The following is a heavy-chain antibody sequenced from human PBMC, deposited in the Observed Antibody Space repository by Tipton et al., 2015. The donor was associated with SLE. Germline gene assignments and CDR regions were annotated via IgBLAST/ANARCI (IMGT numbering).Heavy chain of an antibody. J-gene: IGHJ3*02. CDR2: IFHSGIT. D-gene: IGHD2-2*02. CDR3: ARDRDIVLEPVPIPPAFDI. V-gene: IGHV4-30-2*01. Sequence: TLSLTCAVSGASIGSGGYSWNWIRQPPGKGLQWIGYIFHSGITYYNPSLKSRVTMSVDRSKNQFSLKLSSVTAADTAVYYCARDRDIVLEPVPIPPAFDIWGQGTMVTVSS. CDR1: GASIGSGGYS.